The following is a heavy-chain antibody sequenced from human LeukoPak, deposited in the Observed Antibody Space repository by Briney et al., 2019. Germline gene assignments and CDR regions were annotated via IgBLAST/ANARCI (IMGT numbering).Heavy chain of an antibody. CDR3: AKEEAVAGVAYSQH. D-gene: IGHD6-19*01. Sequence: GGSLRLSCAPSGFIFNKYDISGVPPAPGKGAEGVSAVSGGDSHTFYAESVKGRFTIFTDNSKNTLYPQMSSLRDEDTAVYYCAKEEAVAGVAYSQHWGQGTLVTVSS. CDR2: VSGGDSHT. J-gene: IGHJ1*01. V-gene: IGHV3-23*01. CDR1: GFIFNKYD.